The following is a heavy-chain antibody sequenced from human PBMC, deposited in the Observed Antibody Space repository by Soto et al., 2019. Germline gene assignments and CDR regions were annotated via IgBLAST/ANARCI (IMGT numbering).Heavy chain of an antibody. J-gene: IGHJ6*02. Sequence: EVQLVESGGGLVQPGGSLRLSCAASGFTVSSNYMSWVRQSPGKGLEWVSVIHSGGSTYYADSVKGRFTISRDNSKNTLYLKMNSLRAEDTAVYYCARDFRVPAALSYYYYGMDVWGQGTTVTVSS. CDR3: ARDFRVPAALSYYYYGMDV. CDR2: IHSGGST. CDR1: GFTVSSNY. D-gene: IGHD2-2*01. V-gene: IGHV3-66*01.